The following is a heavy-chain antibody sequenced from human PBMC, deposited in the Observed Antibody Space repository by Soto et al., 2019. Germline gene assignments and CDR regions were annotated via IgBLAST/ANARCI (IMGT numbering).Heavy chain of an antibody. CDR2: IYYSGST. D-gene: IGHD2-15*01. J-gene: IGHJ6*04. CDR1: GGSISSSSYY. Sequence: SETLSLTCTVSGGSISSSSYYWGWIRQPPGKGLEWIGSIYYSGSTYYNPSLKSRVTISVDTSKNQFSLKLSSVTAADTAVYYCARGQFGYCSGGSCSMDVWGKGTTVNVSS. CDR3: ARGQFGYCSGGSCSMDV. V-gene: IGHV4-39*01.